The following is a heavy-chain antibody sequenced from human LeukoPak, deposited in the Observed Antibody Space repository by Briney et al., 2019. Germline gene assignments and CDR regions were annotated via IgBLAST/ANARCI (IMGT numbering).Heavy chain of an antibody. CDR2: INSDGSST. J-gene: IGHJ3*02. D-gene: IGHD2-15*01. CDR1: GFTFSSYW. Sequence: GGSLRLSCAASGFTFSSYWMHWVRQAPGKGLVWVSRINSDGSSTSYADSVKGRFTISRDNAKNTLYLQMNSLRAEDTAVYYCARSHCSGGSCHASAAFDIWGQGTMVTVSS. V-gene: IGHV3-74*01. CDR3: ARSHCSGGSCHASAAFDI.